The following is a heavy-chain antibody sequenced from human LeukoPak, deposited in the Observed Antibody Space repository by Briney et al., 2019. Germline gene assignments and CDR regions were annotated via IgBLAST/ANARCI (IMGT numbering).Heavy chain of an antibody. D-gene: IGHD6-6*01. CDR3: ASGSSGFYAFDI. CDR1: GFTVSRNY. Sequence: GGSLRLSCAASGFTVSRNYMSWVRQAPGKGPEWVSVFYSGGNTYYAVSVKGRFTISRDNSKNTLYLQMNSLRAEDTAVYHCASGSSGFYAFDIWGQGTMVTVSS. J-gene: IGHJ3*02. CDR2: FYSGGNT. V-gene: IGHV3-66*01.